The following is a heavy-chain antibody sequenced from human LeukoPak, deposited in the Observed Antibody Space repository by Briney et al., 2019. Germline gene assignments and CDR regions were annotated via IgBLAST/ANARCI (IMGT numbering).Heavy chain of an antibody. CDR1: GGSISSYY. J-gene: IGHJ4*02. CDR2: IYYSGST. CDR3: AREAIVVVPAAHGDFDY. D-gene: IGHD2-2*01. V-gene: IGHV4-59*12. Sequence: PSETLSLTCTVSGGSISSYYWSWIRQPPGKGLEWIGYIYYSGSTNYNPSLKSRVTISVDTSKNQFSLQLNSVTPEDTAVYYCAREAIVVVPAAHGDFDYWGQGTLVTVSS.